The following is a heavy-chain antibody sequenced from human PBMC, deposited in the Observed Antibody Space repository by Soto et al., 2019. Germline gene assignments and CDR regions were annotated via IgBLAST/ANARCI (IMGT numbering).Heavy chain of an antibody. D-gene: IGHD2-21*02. CDR2: INWDDDK. V-gene: IGHV2-5*02. CDR1: GFSLSTTGVG. J-gene: IGHJ4*02. CDR3: AHAETDGGNSGWRYYCDY. Sequence: QITLKESGPTLVKPPQTLTVTCTFSGFSLSTTGVGVGCIRQPQGKALEWLALINWDDDKGYSPSLKSRLTITKDTSKNPVVLTMTNMDPVDTATYYSAHAETDGGNSGWRYYCDYWGQGTLVPVSS.